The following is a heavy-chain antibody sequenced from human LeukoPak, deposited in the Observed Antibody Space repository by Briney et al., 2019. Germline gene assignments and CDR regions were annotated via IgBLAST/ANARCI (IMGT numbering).Heavy chain of an antibody. CDR2: INPSGGST. CDR1: GYTFTIYY. J-gene: IGHJ6*02. Sequence: ASVTVSFKASGYTFTIYYMHWERQAPGQGLEWMGIINPSGGSTSYAQKFQGRVTMTRDTSTSTVYMELSSLRSEDTAVYYCARAGVNGMDVWGQGTTVTVSS. D-gene: IGHD4-23*01. V-gene: IGHV1-46*01. CDR3: ARAGVNGMDV.